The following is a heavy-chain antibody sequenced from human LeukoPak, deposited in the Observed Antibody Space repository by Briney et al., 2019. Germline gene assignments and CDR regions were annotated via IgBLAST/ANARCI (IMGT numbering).Heavy chain of an antibody. CDR3: ARDTSDTAMGH. J-gene: IGHJ4*02. Sequence: SVKVSCKAFGGTFSSYAISWVRQAPGQGLEWMGRIIPIFGTANYAQKFQGRVTITTDESTSTAYMELSSLRSEDTAVYYCARDTSDTAMGHWGQGTLVTVSS. CDR1: GGTFSSYA. V-gene: IGHV1-69*05. D-gene: IGHD5-18*01. CDR2: IIPIFGTA.